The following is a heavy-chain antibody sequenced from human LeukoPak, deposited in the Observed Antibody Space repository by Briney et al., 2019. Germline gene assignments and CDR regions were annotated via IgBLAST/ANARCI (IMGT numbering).Heavy chain of an antibody. CDR1: GCSFTSYL. CDR3: ARQQLGYCSSTSCFWFDP. J-gene: IGHJ5*02. D-gene: IGHD2-2*01. V-gene: IGHV5-51*01. CDR2: IYPGDSDT. Sequence: GESLKISCKGCGCSFTSYLSGWVRQMPGKGLEWKRIIYPGDSDTRYSPSFQGQVTISADKSISTAYLQWSSLKASDTAMYYCARQQLGYCSSTSCFWFDPWGQGTLVTVSS.